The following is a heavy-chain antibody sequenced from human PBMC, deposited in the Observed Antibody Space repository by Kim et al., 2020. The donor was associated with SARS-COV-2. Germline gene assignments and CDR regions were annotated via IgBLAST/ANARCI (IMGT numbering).Heavy chain of an antibody. Sequence: GGSLRLSCAASGFIFSTYGMNWVRQAPGKGLEWVSYISSDSHMVYDADSVKGRFTISRDNAKNSLYLQMNSLRDEDTAVYYCAKIVSPVDGTHAFDIWGQGTMVTVSS. D-gene: IGHD6-13*01. V-gene: IGHV3-48*02. CDR3: AKIVSPVDGTHAFDI. CDR1: GFIFSTYG. J-gene: IGHJ3*02. CDR2: ISSDSHMV.